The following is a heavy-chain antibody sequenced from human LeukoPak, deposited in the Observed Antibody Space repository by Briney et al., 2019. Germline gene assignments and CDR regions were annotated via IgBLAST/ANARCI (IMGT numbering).Heavy chain of an antibody. CDR2: ISYDGSNK. J-gene: IGHJ4*02. CDR3: ARDTTPRIAAAGYFDY. D-gene: IGHD6-13*01. Sequence: PGRSLRLSCAASGFTFSSYAMHWVRQAPGKGLEWVAVISYDGSNKYYADSVKGRFTISRDNSKNTLYLQMNSLRAEDTAVYYCARDTTPRIAAAGYFDYWGQGTLVTVSS. V-gene: IGHV3-30-3*01. CDR1: GFTFSSYA.